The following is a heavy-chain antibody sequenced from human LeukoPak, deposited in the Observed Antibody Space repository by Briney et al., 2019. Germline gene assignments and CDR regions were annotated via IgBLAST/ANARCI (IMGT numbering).Heavy chain of an antibody. Sequence: AASVKVSCKASGYTFTSYGISWVRQAPGQGLEWMGWISAYNGNTNYAQKLQGRVTMTTDTSTSTAYMELRSLRSDDTAVYYCAENARSQDDFLWGTQPIPAHYWGQGTLVTVSS. CDR3: AENARSQDDFLWGTQPIPAHY. D-gene: IGHD3-16*01. V-gene: IGHV1-18*01. J-gene: IGHJ4*02. CDR1: GYTFTSYG. CDR2: ISAYNGNT.